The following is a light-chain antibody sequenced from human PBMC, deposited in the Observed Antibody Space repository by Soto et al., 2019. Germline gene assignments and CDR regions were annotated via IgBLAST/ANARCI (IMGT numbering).Light chain of an antibody. CDR1: QSVSSN. J-gene: IGKJ2*01. Sequence: EIVMTQSPATLSVFPGERATLSCRASQSVSSNLVWYQQKPGQAPKLLIYNTFTRATGIPVRFSGSGSGTEFTLTLSSLQSEDLAVYYCQHYNSWPYTFSQGTKLEI. CDR2: NTF. CDR3: QHYNSWPYT. V-gene: IGKV3-15*01.